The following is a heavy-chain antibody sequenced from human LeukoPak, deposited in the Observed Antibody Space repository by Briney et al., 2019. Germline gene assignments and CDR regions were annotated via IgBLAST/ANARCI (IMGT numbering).Heavy chain of an antibody. V-gene: IGHV3-7*01. Sequence: AGSLTLSCAASGFIFSNYWLTWLRQAPGQGREWVANIKEDGSEKYYVESVMSRFTMSRDNAKNSLYLQMNSHRAEDTAFYYCARGSSLAYWGQGTLVTVSS. J-gene: IGHJ4*02. D-gene: IGHD6-6*01. CDR3: ARGSSLAY. CDR2: IKEDGSEK. CDR1: GFIFSNYW.